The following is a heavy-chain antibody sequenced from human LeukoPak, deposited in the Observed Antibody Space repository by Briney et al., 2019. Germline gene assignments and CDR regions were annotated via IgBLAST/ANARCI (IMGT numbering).Heavy chain of an antibody. V-gene: IGHV3-7*01. CDR3: ATSSDWAFDH. CDR2: IRPDGGQE. Sequence: GGSLRLSCAASGFTFRNSWMTWVRQAPGKGLEWVANIRPDGGQEQYADSLEGRITISRDNVRNSLFLQLNGLRTEDTAVCFCATSSDWAFDHWGQGTLVTVSS. CDR1: GFTFRNSW. J-gene: IGHJ4*02. D-gene: IGHD6-19*01.